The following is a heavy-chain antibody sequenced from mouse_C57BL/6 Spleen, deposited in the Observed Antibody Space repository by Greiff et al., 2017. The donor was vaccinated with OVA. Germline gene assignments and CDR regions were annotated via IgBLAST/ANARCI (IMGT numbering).Heavy chain of an antibody. CDR1: GFNIKDYY. CDR3: ASHYYGSSYFAY. Sequence: VQLQQSGAELVKPGASVKLSCTASGFNIKDYYMHWVKQRTEQGLEWIGRIDPEDGDTKYAPKFQGKATITADTSSNTAYLQLSSLTAEDTAVYYCASHYYGSSYFAYWGQGTLVTVSA. D-gene: IGHD1-1*01. CDR2: IDPEDGDT. J-gene: IGHJ3*01. V-gene: IGHV14-2*01.